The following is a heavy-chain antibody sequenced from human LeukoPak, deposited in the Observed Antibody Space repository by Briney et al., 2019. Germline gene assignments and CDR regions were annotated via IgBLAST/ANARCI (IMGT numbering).Heavy chain of an antibody. CDR2: IYPDDSDT. Sequence: PXGSLQXSCKGSGCSFTSYWIGWVRQMPGKGLEWMGIIYPDDSDTRYSPSFQGQATISADKSIRIAYLQWSSLKASDTAMYYCARSQGYCSGDSCLQGDWFDPWGQGTLVTVSS. V-gene: IGHV5-51*01. CDR3: ARSQGYCSGDSCLQGDWFDP. CDR1: GCSFTSYW. D-gene: IGHD2-15*01. J-gene: IGHJ5*02.